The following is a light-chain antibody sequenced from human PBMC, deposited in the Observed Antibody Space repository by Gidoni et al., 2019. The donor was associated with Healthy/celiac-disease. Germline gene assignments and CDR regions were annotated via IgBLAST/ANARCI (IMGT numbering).Light chain of an antibody. CDR1: QSISSY. V-gene: IGKV1-39*01. CDR2: AAS. Sequence: DIQMTQSPSSMSASVGDRVTITCRASQSISSYLNWYQQKPGKAPKLLIYAASSLQSGVPSRFSGSGSGTDFTLTISSLQPEDFATYYCQQSYSTFMSTFGQXTKLEIK. J-gene: IGKJ2*01. CDR3: QQSYSTFMST.